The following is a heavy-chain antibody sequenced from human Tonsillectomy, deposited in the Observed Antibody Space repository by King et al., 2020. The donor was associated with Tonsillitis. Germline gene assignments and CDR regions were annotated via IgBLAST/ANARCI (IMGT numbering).Heavy chain of an antibody. V-gene: IGHV5-51*03. J-gene: IGHJ4*02. CDR2: IYPGDSDT. CDR1: GYTFTSYY. Sequence: VQLVESGAEVKKPGESLKISCKGSGYTFTSYYIGWVRQMPGKGLEWMGIIYPGDSDTRYNPSFQGQVTISADKSINTAYLQWSSLKASDSAIYYCASLDISSPGFDYWGQGTLVTVSS. D-gene: IGHD5-12*01. CDR3: ASLDISSPGFDY.